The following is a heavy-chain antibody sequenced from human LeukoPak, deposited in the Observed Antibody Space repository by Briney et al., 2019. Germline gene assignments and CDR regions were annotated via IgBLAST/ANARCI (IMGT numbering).Heavy chain of an antibody. J-gene: IGHJ4*02. D-gene: IGHD3-16*02. CDR3: ARPEGRLGELSLYY. CDR1: GYTFTSYN. V-gene: IGHV1-8*02. Sequence: GASVKVSCKASGYTFTSYNINWVRQATGQGLEWMGWMNPNSGNTGYAQKFQGRVTMTRNTSISTAYMELSSLRSEDTAVYYCARPEGRLGELSLYYWGQGTLVTVSS. CDR2: MNPNSGNT.